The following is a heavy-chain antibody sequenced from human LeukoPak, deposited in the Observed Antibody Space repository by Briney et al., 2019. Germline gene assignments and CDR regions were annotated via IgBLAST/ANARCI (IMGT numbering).Heavy chain of an antibody. CDR3: ARDPSIPGYSSGWYYFDY. D-gene: IGHD6-19*01. V-gene: IGHV1-69*04. Sequence: SVKVSCKASGGTFSSYAISWVRQAPGQGLEWMGRIIPILGIANYAQKFQGRVTITADKSTSTAYMELSSLRSEDTAVYYCARDPSIPGYSSGWYYFDYWGQGTLVTVSS. CDR1: GGTFSSYA. CDR2: IIPILGIA. J-gene: IGHJ4*02.